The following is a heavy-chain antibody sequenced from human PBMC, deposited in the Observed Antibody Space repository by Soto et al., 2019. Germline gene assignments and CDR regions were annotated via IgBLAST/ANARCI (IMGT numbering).Heavy chain of an antibody. CDR3: AKGRIAAAGTSLDY. J-gene: IGHJ4*02. V-gene: IGHV3-30*18. D-gene: IGHD6-13*01. CDR2: ISYDGSNK. Sequence: QVQLVESGGGVVQPGRSLRLSCAASGFTFSSYGMHWVRQAPGKGLEWVAVISYDGSNKYYADSVKGRFTISRDNSKNTLYLQMTSLRAEDTAVYYCAKGRIAAAGTSLDYWGQGTLVTVSS. CDR1: GFTFSSYG.